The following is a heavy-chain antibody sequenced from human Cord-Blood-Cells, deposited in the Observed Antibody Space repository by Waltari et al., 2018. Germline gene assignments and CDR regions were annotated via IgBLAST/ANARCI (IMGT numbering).Heavy chain of an antibody. J-gene: IGHJ3*02. CDR2: ISSSSSYI. CDR3: ARDRVERVGRITTGNAFDI. CDR1: GFTFSSYS. D-gene: IGHD1-1*01. Sequence: EVQLVESGGGLVKPGGSLRLSCAASGFTFSSYSMNWVRQAPGKGLEWVSSISSSSSYIYYADSVKGRFTISRDNAKNSLYLQMNSLRAEDTAVYYCARDRVERVGRITTGNAFDIWGQGTMVTVS. V-gene: IGHV3-21*01.